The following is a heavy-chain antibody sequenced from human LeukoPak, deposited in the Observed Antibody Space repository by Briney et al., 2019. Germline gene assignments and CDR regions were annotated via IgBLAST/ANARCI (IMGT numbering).Heavy chain of an antibody. Sequence: EESLKISCKGSGYSFTSYWISWVREMPGKGLEWMGRIDPSDSYTNYSPSFQGHVTISADKSISTAYLQWSSLKASDTAMYYCARHRGGYCSSTSCQDWFDPWGQGTLVTVSS. CDR2: IDPSDSYT. V-gene: IGHV5-10-1*01. CDR3: ARHRGGYCSSTSCQDWFDP. J-gene: IGHJ5*02. CDR1: GYSFTSYW. D-gene: IGHD2-2*01.